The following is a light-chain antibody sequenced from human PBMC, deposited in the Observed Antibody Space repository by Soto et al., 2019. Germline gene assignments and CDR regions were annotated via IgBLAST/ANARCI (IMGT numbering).Light chain of an antibody. CDR3: QQNYYSHQR. CDR2: SAS. CDR1: ESISTY. Sequence: DVQMTQSPSSLSTSLGDRVTITCRAGESISTYVIWYQHKPGKVPKLLVYSASTVQSGVTSRFSGSGSGTDFTLTISSLQPEDFETYYCQQNYYSHQRFGKGTKV. J-gene: IGKJ1*01. V-gene: IGKV1-39*01.